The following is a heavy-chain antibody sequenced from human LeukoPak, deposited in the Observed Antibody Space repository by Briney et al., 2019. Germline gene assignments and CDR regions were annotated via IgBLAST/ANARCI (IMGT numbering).Heavy chain of an antibody. D-gene: IGHD5-24*01. V-gene: IGHV1-8*03. CDR2: MNPNHGDT. J-gene: IGHJ5*02. CDR1: GDTFSNYA. CDR3: AREDAYGRFDP. Sequence: GASVKVSCKASGDTFSNYAISWVRQAPGQGLEWMGWMNPNHGDTGYAQKFQGRVTFTRNTSLNTAYMDLSSLKPDDTAVYFCAREDAYGRFDPWGQGTLVTVSS.